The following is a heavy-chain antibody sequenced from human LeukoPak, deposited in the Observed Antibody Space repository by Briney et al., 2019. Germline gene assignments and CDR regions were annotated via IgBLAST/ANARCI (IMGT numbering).Heavy chain of an antibody. CDR1: GFTFSSYG. Sequence: GGSLRLSCAASGFTFSSYGMHWVRQAPGKGLEWVAVISYDGSNKYYADSVKGRFTISRDNSKNTLYLQMSSLRAEDTAVYYCAKDLIDIVVVPAAMVYYYYGMDVWGKGTTVTVSS. J-gene: IGHJ6*04. V-gene: IGHV3-30*18. CDR3: AKDLIDIVVVPAAMVYYYYGMDV. D-gene: IGHD2-2*01. CDR2: ISYDGSNK.